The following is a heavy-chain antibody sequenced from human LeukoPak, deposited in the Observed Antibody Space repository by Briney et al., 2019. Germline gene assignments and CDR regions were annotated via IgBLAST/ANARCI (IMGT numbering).Heavy chain of an antibody. J-gene: IGHJ4*02. D-gene: IGHD3-16*01. CDR2: ISSSGSTI. CDR1: GFTFSSYE. CDR3: ARTRWGLYYFDY. V-gene: IGHV3-48*03. Sequence: GGSLRLSCAASGFTFSSYEMNWVRQAPGKGLEWVSYISSSGSTIYYADSVKGRFTISRDNSKNTLYLQMNSLRAEDTAVYYCARTRWGLYYFDYWGQGTLVTVSS.